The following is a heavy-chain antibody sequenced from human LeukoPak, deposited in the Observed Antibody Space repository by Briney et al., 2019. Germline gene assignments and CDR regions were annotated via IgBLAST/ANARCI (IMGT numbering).Heavy chain of an antibody. CDR1: GFTFSSYS. CDR2: ISSSSSYI. Sequence: GGSLRLSCAASGFTFSSYSMNWVRQAPGKGLEWVSSISSSSSYIYYADSVKGRFTISRDNAKNLLYLQMNSLRAEDTAVYYCARGGFTAISLQDYWGQGTLVTVSS. V-gene: IGHV3-21*01. CDR3: ARGGFTAISLQDY. D-gene: IGHD5-18*01. J-gene: IGHJ4*02.